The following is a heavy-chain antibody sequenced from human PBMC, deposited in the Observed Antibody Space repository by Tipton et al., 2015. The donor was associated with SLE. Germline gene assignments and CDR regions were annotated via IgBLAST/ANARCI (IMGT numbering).Heavy chain of an antibody. V-gene: IGHV1-18*01. CDR3: ARDWNDGMDV. CDR2: ISGYNGDT. Sequence: QSGPEVKKPGASVKVSCKTSGYRFTSYGVSWARQVPGQGLEWMGWISGYNGDTNYAQKSQGRVTMTTDTSTSTAYMELRNLRSDDTAVYYCARDWNDGMDVWGQGTTVAVSS. CDR1: GYRFTSYG. J-gene: IGHJ6*02. D-gene: IGHD1-1*01.